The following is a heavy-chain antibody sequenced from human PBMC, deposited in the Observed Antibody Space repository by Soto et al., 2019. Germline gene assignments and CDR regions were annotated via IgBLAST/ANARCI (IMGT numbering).Heavy chain of an antibody. V-gene: IGHV4-59*08. J-gene: IGHJ5*02. CDR1: GGSISSYY. CDR3: ARNYQGYCTNGVCRNWFDP. Sequence: SETLSLTCTVSGGSISSYYWSWIRQPPGKGLEWIGYIYYSGSTNYNPSLKSRVTISVDTSKNQFSLKLGSVTAADTAVYYCARNYQGYCTNGVCRNWFDPWGQGTLVTVSS. D-gene: IGHD2-8*01. CDR2: IYYSGST.